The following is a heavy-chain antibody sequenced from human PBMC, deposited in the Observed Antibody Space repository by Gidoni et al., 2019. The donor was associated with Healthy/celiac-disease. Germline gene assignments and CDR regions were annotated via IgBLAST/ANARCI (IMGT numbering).Heavy chain of an antibody. Sequence: EVQLVESGGGLIQPGGSLRLSCAASGFTVSSKYMSWVRQAPWKGLEWVSVIYSGGSTYYADSVKGRFTISRDNSKNTLYLQMNSLRAEDTAVYYCAREHAGYYFDYWGQGTLVTVSS. CDR3: AREHAGYYFDY. J-gene: IGHJ4*02. CDR2: IYSGGST. CDR1: GFTVSSKY. V-gene: IGHV3-53*01.